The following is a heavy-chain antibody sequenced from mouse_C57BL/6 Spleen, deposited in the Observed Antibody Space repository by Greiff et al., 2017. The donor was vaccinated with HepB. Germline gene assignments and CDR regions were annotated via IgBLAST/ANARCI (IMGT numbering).Heavy chain of an antibody. J-gene: IGHJ2*01. CDR3: TTIYYYFDY. V-gene: IGHV14-4*01. D-gene: IGHD1-1*01. Sequence: VQLKESGAELVRPGASVKLSCTASGFNIKDDYMHWVKQRPEQGLEWIGWIDPENGDTEYASRFQGKATITADTSSNTAYLQLSSLTSEDTAVYYCTTIYYYFDYWGQGTTLTVSS. CDR1: GFNIKDDY. CDR2: IDPENGDT.